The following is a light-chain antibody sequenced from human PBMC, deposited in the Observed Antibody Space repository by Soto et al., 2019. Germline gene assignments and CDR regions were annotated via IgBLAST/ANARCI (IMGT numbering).Light chain of an antibody. J-gene: IGLJ3*02. Sequence: QSVLTQPASVSASPGQSITISCTGTSSDIGTYNYVSWYQQHPGKAPKLMIFVVNNRPSWVSNRFSGSKSGNTASLTVSGLQAEDEADYYCSSYTTSNTWVFGGGTKVTVL. CDR1: SSDIGTYNY. CDR3: SSYTTSNTWV. V-gene: IGLV2-14*01. CDR2: VVN.